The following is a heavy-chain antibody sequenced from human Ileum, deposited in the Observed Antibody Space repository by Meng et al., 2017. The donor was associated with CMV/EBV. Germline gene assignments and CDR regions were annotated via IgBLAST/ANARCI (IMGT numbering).Heavy chain of an antibody. Sequence: QGPLVKSGDEVKEPGASVKVSGKVSGDSSNGYYIHWVRQDPGPGLQWMGWINHNSGDTNYAQKFKGRVTMTRDTSISTAYLEVVKMRTDDTAVYFCAKDRNYSGSYYPDYWGQGTLVTVSS. J-gene: IGHJ4*02. D-gene: IGHD1-26*01. CDR1: GDSSNGYY. V-gene: IGHV1-2*02. CDR3: AKDRNYSGSYYPDY. CDR2: INHNSGDT.